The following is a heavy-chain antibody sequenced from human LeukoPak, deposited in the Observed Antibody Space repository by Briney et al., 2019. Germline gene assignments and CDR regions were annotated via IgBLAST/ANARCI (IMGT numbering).Heavy chain of an antibody. CDR2: ISAYNGNT. CDR1: GYTFTSYG. Sequence: SVKVSCKAYGYTFTSYGISWVRQAPGQGLEWMGWISAYNGNTNYAQKLQGRVTMTTDTSTSTAYMELRSLRSDDTAVYYCARDRYCSSTSCYHNWFDPWGQGTLVTVSS. D-gene: IGHD2-2*01. J-gene: IGHJ5*02. CDR3: ARDRYCSSTSCYHNWFDP. V-gene: IGHV1-18*01.